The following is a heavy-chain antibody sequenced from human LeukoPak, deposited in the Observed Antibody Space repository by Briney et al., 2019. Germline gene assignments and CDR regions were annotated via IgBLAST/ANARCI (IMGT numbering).Heavy chain of an antibody. Sequence: GGSLRLSCAASGFTSSNYAIYWVRQAPGKGLEWVSVISTDGNYKYYADSVKGRFAVSRDNSKNMLYLQMNSLSADDTAVYYCARRPVATIKGYFDSWGQGTLVTVSS. D-gene: IGHD5-24*01. V-gene: IGHV3-30*09. J-gene: IGHJ4*02. CDR1: GFTSSNYA. CDR3: ARRPVATIKGYFDS. CDR2: ISTDGNYK.